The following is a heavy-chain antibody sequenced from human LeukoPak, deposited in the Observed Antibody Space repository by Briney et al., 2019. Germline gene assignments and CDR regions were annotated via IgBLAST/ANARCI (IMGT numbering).Heavy chain of an antibody. CDR1: GFTVSSNY. V-gene: IGHV3-53*01. CDR3: ASRGCSSTSCYFGAFDI. CDR2: IYSGGST. J-gene: IGHJ3*02. D-gene: IGHD2-2*01. Sequence: GGSLRLSCAASGFTVSSNYMSWVRQAPGKGPEWVSVIYSGGSTYYADSVKGRFTISRDNSKNTLCLQMNSLRAEDTAVYYCASRGCSSTSCYFGAFDIWGQGTMVTVSS.